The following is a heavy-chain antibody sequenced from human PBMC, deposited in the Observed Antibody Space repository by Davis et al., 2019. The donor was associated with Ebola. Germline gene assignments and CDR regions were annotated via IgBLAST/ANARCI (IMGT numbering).Heavy chain of an antibody. J-gene: IGHJ4*02. D-gene: IGHD4-23*01. CDR3: ARADYGGNFHY. CDR1: GGSISSYY. V-gene: IGHV4-59*12. CDR2: IYYSGST. Sequence: GSLRLSCTVSGGSISSYYWSWIRQPPGKGLEWIGYIYYSGSTNYNPSLKSRVTISVDTSKNQFSLKLSSVTAADTAVYYCARADYGGNFHYWGQGTLVTVSS.